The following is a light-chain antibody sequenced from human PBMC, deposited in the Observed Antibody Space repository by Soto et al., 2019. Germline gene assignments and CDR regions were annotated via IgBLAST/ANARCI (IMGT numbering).Light chain of an antibody. CDR1: SSDVGAYNY. CDR3: SSYAGSYIHVV. CDR2: DVS. Sequence: QSALTQPRSVSGSPGQSVTISCTGSSSDVGAYNYVSWYQQHPGKAPRLMIYDVSKRPSGVPDRFSGSKSGNTASLTVSGLQAEDEADYYCSSYAGSYIHVVFGGGTKLTVL. J-gene: IGLJ2*01. V-gene: IGLV2-11*01.